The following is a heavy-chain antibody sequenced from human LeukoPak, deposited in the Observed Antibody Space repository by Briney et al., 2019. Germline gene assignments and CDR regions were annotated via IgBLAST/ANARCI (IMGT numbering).Heavy chain of an antibody. CDR2: IYYSGST. D-gene: IGHD3-22*01. J-gene: IGHJ4*02. CDR1: GGSLSSSAYY. V-gene: IGHV4-39*07. Sequence: SETLSLTCTVSGGSLSSSAYYWGWIRQPPGKGLEWIGSIYYSGSTYYNPSLKSRVTISVDTSKNQFSLKLGSVTAADTAVYYCARKYYYDSSGYARRYYFDYWGQGTLVTVSS. CDR3: ARKYYYDSSGYARRYYFDY.